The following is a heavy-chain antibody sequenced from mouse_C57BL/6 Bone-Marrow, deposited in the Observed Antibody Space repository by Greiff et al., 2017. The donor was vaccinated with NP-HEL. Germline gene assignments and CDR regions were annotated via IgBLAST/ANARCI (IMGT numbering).Heavy chain of an antibody. Sequence: EVQVVESGGDLVKPGGSLKLSCAASGFTFSSYGMSWVRQTPDKRLEWVATISSGGSYTYYPDSLKGRFTISRDNAKNTLYLQMSSLKSEDTAMYYCARHELRLYYFDYWGQGTTLTVSS. CDR2: ISSGGSYT. CDR1: GFTFSSYG. J-gene: IGHJ2*01. CDR3: ARHELRLYYFDY. V-gene: IGHV5-6*01. D-gene: IGHD3-2*02.